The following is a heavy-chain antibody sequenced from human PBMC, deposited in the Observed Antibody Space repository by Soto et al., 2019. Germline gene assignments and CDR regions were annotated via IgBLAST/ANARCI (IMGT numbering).Heavy chain of an antibody. D-gene: IGHD5-12*01. CDR3: ARGMTTIISQYYYYYMGV. Sequence: SETLSLTCAVYGGSFSGYYWSWIRQPPGKGLEWIGEINHSGSTNYNPSLKSRVTISVDTSKNQFSLKLSSVTAADTAVYYCARGMTTIISQYYYYYMGVWGKGTTVTVSS. CDR2: INHSGST. CDR1: GGSFSGYY. V-gene: IGHV4-34*01. J-gene: IGHJ6*03.